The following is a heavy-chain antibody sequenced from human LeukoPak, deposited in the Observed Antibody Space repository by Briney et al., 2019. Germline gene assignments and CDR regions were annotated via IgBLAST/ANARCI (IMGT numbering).Heavy chain of an antibody. J-gene: IGHJ6*02. V-gene: IGHV4-30-2*01. D-gene: IGHD2-21*01. CDR2: IYHSGST. CDR3: ACGSGYYYGMDV. CDR1: GGSISSGGYS. Sequence: SQTLSLTCAVSGGSISSGGYSWSWIRQPPGKGLEWIGYIYHSGSTYYNPSLKSRVTISVDRSKNQFSLKLSSVTAADTAVYYCACGSGYYYGMDVWGQGTTVTVSS.